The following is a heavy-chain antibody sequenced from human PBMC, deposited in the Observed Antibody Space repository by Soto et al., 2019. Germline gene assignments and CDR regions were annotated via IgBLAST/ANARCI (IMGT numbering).Heavy chain of an antibody. Sequence: VASVKVSCKASGYTFTGYYMHWVRQAPGQGLEWMGWINPNSGGTNYAQKFQGWVTMTRDTSISTAYMELSRLRSDDTAVYYCAILSVVPAANDAFDIWGQGTMVTVSS. D-gene: IGHD2-2*01. V-gene: IGHV1-2*04. CDR1: GYTFTGYY. CDR2: INPNSGGT. CDR3: AILSVVPAANDAFDI. J-gene: IGHJ3*02.